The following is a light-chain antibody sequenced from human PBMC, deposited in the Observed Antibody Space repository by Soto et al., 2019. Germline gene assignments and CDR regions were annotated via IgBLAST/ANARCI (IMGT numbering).Light chain of an antibody. CDR2: GAS. Sequence: VLTQSPATLSLSPGERATLSCRASENVRTFVDWYQQKPGQAPRLLIYGASNRATDIPARFSGSGSGTDFTLTISNLEPEDFSVYYCQQQSHGPPWTFGQGTRVEIK. V-gene: IGKV3-11*01. J-gene: IGKJ1*01. CDR1: ENVRTF. CDR3: QQQSHGPPWT.